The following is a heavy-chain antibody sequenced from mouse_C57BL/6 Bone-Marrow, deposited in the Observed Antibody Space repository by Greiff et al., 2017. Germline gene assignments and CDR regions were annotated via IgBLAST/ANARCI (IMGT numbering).Heavy chain of an antibody. CDR3: ARGAGSSPYWYFDV. Sequence: QVKLQQPGAELVRPGTSVKLSCKASGYTFTSYWMHWVKQRPGQGLEWIGVIAPSDSYTNYNQKFKGKATLTVDTSSSTAYMQLSSLTSEDSAVYYCARGAGSSPYWYFDVWGTGTTVTVSS. D-gene: IGHD1-1*01. V-gene: IGHV1-59*01. CDR1: GYTFTSYW. J-gene: IGHJ1*03. CDR2: IAPSDSYT.